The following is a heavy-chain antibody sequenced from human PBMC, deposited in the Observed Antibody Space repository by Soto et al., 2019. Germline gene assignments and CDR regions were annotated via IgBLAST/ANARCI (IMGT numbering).Heavy chain of an antibody. Sequence: QVQLQESAPGLVTPSGTLSLTCAVSRGSISSGNWWRWVRQPPGKGLEWIGEVHPSGSPSYNPSLKARVTISADESKNQFSLKLTSVTAADKAVYYCARNGHYSMDVWGRGTTVTVS. CDR2: VHPSGSP. CDR1: RGSISSGNW. D-gene: IGHD2-8*01. V-gene: IGHV4-4*02. CDR3: ARNGHYSMDV. J-gene: IGHJ6*03.